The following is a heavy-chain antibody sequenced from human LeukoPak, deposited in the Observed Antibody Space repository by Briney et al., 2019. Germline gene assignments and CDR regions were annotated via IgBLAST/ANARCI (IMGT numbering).Heavy chain of an antibody. Sequence: GSLRLSCAASGFTFSSYSMNWVRQAPGKGLEWIGYIYYSGSTYYNPSLKSRVTISVDTSKNQFSLKLSSVTAADTAIYYCARHMTTPVTHPFDYWGQGTLVTVSS. CDR2: IYYSGST. D-gene: IGHD4-17*01. J-gene: IGHJ4*02. V-gene: IGHV4-59*08. CDR1: GFTFSSYS. CDR3: ARHMTTPVTHPFDY.